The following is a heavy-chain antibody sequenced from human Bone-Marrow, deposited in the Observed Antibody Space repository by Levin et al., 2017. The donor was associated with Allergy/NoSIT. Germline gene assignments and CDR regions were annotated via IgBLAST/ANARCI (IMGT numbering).Heavy chain of an antibody. J-gene: IGHJ6*02. D-gene: IGHD2-8*02. CDR1: GFTFRNFA. CDR2: ISESGGTT. Sequence: SCAASGFTFRNFAMNWVRQAPGKGLEWVSGISESGGTTDYADSVKGRFTISRDNVKNTLYLQLNSLRAEDSAVYYCSKRGGTCTAGKCDGGMDVWGQGTTVTVSS. V-gene: IGHV3-23*01. CDR3: SKRGGTCTAGKCDGGMDV.